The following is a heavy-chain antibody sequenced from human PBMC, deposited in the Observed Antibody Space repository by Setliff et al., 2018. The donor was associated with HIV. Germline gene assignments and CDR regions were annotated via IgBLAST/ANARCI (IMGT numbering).Heavy chain of an antibody. CDR1: GYTFTSYD. J-gene: IGHJ6*02. D-gene: IGHD3-22*01. CDR3: AREIGDYYDSSGYYPPTDYYYGMDV. Sequence: AASVKVSCKASGYTFTSYDISWVRQAPGQGLEWVGWISAYNGNTNYAQKLQGRVTMTTDTSTSTAYMELRSLRSDDTAVHYCAREIGDYYDSSGYYPPTDYYYGMDVWGQGTTVTVS. V-gene: IGHV1-18*01. CDR2: ISAYNGNT.